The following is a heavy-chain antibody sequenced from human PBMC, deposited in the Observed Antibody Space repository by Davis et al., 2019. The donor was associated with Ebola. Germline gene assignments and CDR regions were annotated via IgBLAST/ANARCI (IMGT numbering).Heavy chain of an antibody. CDR3: ARAKSSRRQLVKSNWFDP. CDR2: MNPNSGNT. D-gene: IGHD6-6*01. CDR1: GYTFTSYD. V-gene: IGHV1-8*01. J-gene: IGHJ5*02. Sequence: ASVKVSCKASGYTFTSYDINWVRQATGQGLEWMGWMNPNSGNTGYAQKFQGRVTMTRNTSISTAYMELSSLRSEDTAVYYCARAKSSRRQLVKSNWFDPWGQGTLVTVSS.